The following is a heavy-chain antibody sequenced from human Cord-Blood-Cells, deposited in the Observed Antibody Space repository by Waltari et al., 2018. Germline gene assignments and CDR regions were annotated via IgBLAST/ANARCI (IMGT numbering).Heavy chain of an antibody. V-gene: IGHV3-21*01. J-gene: IGHJ3*02. Sequence: EVQLVESGGGLVKTGGSLRLSCAASGFTFSSYSMNWVRQAPGKGLEWVSSISSSSSYIYYADSVKGRFTISRDNAKNSLYLQMNSLRAEDTAVYYCARGPNWGSAEAFDIWGQGTMVTVSS. CDR1: GFTFSSYS. CDR3: ARGPNWGSAEAFDI. D-gene: IGHD7-27*01. CDR2: ISSSSSYI.